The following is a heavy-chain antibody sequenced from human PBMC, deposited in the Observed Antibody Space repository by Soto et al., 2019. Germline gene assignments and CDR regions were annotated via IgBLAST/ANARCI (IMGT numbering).Heavy chain of an antibody. CDR1: GFTFDDYA. CDR2: ISWNSGSI. D-gene: IGHD2-15*01. Sequence: GGSLRLSCAASGFTFDDYAMHWVRQAPGKGLEWVSGISWNSGSIGYADSVKGRFTISRDNAKNSLYLQMNSLRAEDTALYYCAKEGRVVAAYSFDYWGQGTLVTVSS. V-gene: IGHV3-9*01. CDR3: AKEGRVVAAYSFDY. J-gene: IGHJ4*02.